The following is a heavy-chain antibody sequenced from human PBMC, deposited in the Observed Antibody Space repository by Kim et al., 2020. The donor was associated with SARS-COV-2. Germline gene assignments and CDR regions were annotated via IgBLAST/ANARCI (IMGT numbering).Heavy chain of an antibody. V-gene: IGHV4-34*01. CDR2: INHSGST. D-gene: IGHD3-10*01. Sequence: SETLSLTCAVYGGSFSGYYWSWIRQPPGKGLEWIGEINHSGSTNYNPSLKSRVTISVDTSKNQFSLKLSSVTAADTAVYYCARRGPYYYGSGSTKIDYWGQETLVTVSS. CDR3: ARRGPYYYGSGSTKIDY. J-gene: IGHJ4*02. CDR1: GGSFSGYY.